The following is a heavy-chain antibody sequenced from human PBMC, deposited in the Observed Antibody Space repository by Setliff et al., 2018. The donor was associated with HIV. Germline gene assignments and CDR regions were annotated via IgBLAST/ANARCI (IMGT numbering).Heavy chain of an antibody. CDR1: GFTFSNYA. CDR2: ISTNGDST. D-gene: IGHD3-10*02. Sequence: PGGSLRLSCSTSGFTFSNYAMHWVRQAPGKGLEYVSSISTNGDSTSYADSVKGRFTISRDNSKNTLYLQMSSLRTEDTAVYYCARENYYVTEYWGQGTLVTVSS. V-gene: IGHV3-64D*09. J-gene: IGHJ4*02. CDR3: ARENYYVTEY.